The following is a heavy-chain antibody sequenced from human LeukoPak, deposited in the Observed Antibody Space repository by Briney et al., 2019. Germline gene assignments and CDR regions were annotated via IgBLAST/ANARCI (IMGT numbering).Heavy chain of an antibody. CDR3: AKSLRSGSYGGPPDAFDI. Sequence: QAGGSLRLSCAASGFTFSSYAMHWVRQAPGKGLEWVAVISYDGSNKYYADSVKGRFTISRDNSKNTLYLQMNSLRAEDTAVYYCAKSLRSGSYGGPPDAFDIWGQGTMVTVSS. CDR2: ISYDGSNK. CDR1: GFTFSSYA. J-gene: IGHJ3*02. D-gene: IGHD3-10*01. V-gene: IGHV3-30-3*02.